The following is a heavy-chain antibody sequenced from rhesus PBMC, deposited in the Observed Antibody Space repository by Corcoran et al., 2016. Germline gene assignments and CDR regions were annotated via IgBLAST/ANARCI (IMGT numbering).Heavy chain of an antibody. D-gene: IGHD1-1*01. CDR1: GYTFTDYY. CDR3: GRATGGTDY. CDR2: LNPKTGGT. J-gene: IGHJ4*01. V-gene: IGHV1-138*01. Sequence: QVQLVQSGAEVKKPGSSMKVFCKASGYTFTDYYIHWVRQAPGQGLEWMGELNPKTGGTNYAQKFQGRVTMTRDTSTSTAYMELNSLKSEDTAVYYCGRATGGTDYWGQGVLVTVSS.